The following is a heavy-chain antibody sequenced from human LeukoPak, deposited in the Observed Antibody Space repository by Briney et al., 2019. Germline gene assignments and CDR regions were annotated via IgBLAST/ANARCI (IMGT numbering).Heavy chain of an antibody. D-gene: IGHD6-19*01. Sequence: PSETLSLTCAVYGGSFSGYYWSWIRQPPGKGLEWIGEINHSGSTNYNPSLKSRVTISVDTSKNQFSLKLSSVTAADTAVYYCARHPMVAGAFDIWGQGTMVTVSS. CDR2: INHSGST. V-gene: IGHV4-34*01. CDR3: ARHPMVAGAFDI. CDR1: GGSFSGYY. J-gene: IGHJ3*02.